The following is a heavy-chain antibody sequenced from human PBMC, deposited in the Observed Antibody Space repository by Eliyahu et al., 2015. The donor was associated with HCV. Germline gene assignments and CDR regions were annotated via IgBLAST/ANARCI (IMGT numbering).Heavy chain of an antibody. CDR1: GDSISTSTFY. Sequence: QVQLQESGPQLVRPSETLSLPCTVSGDSISTSTFYWGWIXQSPGRGLEWVGNTYFHTGXTYXSXSLRSRVAMSIDTSKNQFSLRLNSVTAADTAVYYCARXGGTVAGILDSWGQGTPVIVSS. J-gene: IGHJ4*02. CDR2: TYFHTGXT. V-gene: IGHV4-39*01. CDR3: ARXGGTVAGILDS. D-gene: IGHD6-19*01.